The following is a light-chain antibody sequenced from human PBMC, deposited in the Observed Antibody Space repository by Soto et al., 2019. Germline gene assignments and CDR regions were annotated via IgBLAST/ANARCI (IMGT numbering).Light chain of an antibody. CDR2: GAA. V-gene: IGKV3-20*01. CDR1: QSVKSNY. Sequence: EIVLTQSPGTLSLSPVDRATLSCRASQSVKSNYLAWYQQKPGQAPRLLIFGAANRATGIPDRFSGSGSGTDFTLTISGLEPEDFAVYYCQRYGNSPPYTFGQGTKLEIK. CDR3: QRYGNSPPYT. J-gene: IGKJ2*01.